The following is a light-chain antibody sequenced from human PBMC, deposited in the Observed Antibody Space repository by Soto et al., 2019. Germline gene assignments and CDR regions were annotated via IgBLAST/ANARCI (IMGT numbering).Light chain of an antibody. CDR3: SLYTTISNHV. J-gene: IGLJ1*01. CDR1: SGDIGSYNR. CDR2: EVS. V-gene: IGLV2-18*01. Sequence: QSVLTQPPSVSGSPGQSVSISCTGTSGDIGSYNRVSWYQQPPGTAPKLLIYEVSNRPSGVPDRFSGSKSGTTASLTISGLQAEDEAYYYCSLYTTISNHVFGTGTKLTVL.